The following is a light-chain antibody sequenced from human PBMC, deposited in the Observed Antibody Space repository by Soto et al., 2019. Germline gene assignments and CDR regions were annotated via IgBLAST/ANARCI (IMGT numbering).Light chain of an antibody. CDR3: CSYLGSSTV. V-gene: IGLV2-23*01. J-gene: IGLJ7*01. Sequence: QSGLTQPASVSGSPGQSITISCTGVSGDVGNYNLVSWYQQHPAKAPKLIIYEDDKRPSGVSNRFSGSKSGDTASLTISGLQSEDEAAYYCCSYLGSSTVFGGGTQLTVL. CDR1: SGDVGNYNL. CDR2: EDD.